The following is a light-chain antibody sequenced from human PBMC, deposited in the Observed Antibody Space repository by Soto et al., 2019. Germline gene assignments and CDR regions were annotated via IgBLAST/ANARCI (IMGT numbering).Light chain of an antibody. V-gene: IGLV2-14*03. CDR2: DVV. CDR1: SSDVGGFNS. J-gene: IGLJ1*01. CDR3: SSYTSTMTNV. Sequence: QSARTQPASGSGAPGQAITISCTGTSSDVGGFNSVSWYQLRPGTAPKLILYDVVDRPSGVSYRFSGSKSGNTASLTISGLQAADEADYFCSSYTSTMTNVFGSGTKVTVL.